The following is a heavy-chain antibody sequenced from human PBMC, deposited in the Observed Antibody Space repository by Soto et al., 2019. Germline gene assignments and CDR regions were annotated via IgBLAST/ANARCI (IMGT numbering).Heavy chain of an antibody. Sequence: LSLTCTVSGGSISGSSYYWGWIRQPPGKGLEWIGSIYYSGSTYYNPSLKSRVTISVDTSKNQFSLKLSSVTAADTAVYYCARHGADRYYYDSSGYYVDYWGQGTLVTVSS. CDR3: ARHGADRYYYDSSGYYVDY. J-gene: IGHJ4*02. CDR2: IYYSGST. D-gene: IGHD3-22*01. CDR1: GGSISGSSYY. V-gene: IGHV4-39*01.